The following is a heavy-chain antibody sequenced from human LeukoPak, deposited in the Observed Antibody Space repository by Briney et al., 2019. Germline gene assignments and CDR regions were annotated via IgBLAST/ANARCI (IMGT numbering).Heavy chain of an antibody. J-gene: IGHJ4*02. CDR2: LNPNSGVT. CDR3: AREDNWNYDY. Sequence: ASVKVSCKASGYTFNRYYMHWVRQAPGHGLEWMGWLNPNSGVTKYAQKFQGRVIMTRDTSISTAYMELSSLRSDDTAVYYCAREDNWNYDYWGQGTLVTVSS. V-gene: IGHV1-2*02. CDR1: GYTFNRYY. D-gene: IGHD1-7*01.